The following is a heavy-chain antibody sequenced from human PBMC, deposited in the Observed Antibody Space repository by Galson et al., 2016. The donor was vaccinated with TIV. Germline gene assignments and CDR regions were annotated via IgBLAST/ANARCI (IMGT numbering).Heavy chain of an antibody. CDR1: GYSFATFW. V-gene: IGHV5-51*03. CDR2: IYPADSET. Sequence: QSGAEVKKPGESLKISCKASGYSFATFWVGWVRQMPGQGLEWMGVIYPADSETRYGPSFQGQVTSPADKSNNTAFLQWGSLKASDTAIYYCARLREYVPGSITAGYYLDVWGQGTLVTVSS. CDR3: ARLREYVPGSITAGYYLDV. D-gene: IGHD2-2*01. J-gene: IGHJ4*02.